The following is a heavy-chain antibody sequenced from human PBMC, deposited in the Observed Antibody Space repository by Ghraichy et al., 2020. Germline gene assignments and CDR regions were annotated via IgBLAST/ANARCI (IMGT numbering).Heavy chain of an antibody. CDR1: GFTFGDYA. V-gene: IGHV3-49*04. CDR3: TRGGGYIDY. CDR2: IRSNTYGETI. D-gene: IGHD4-23*01. J-gene: IGHJ4*02. Sequence: GGSLRLSCTASGFTFGDYAMSWVRQAPGKGLEWVGFIRSNTYGETIAYSASVQFRFTISRADSKSIAYLQMHSLKNEDTAVYYCTRGGGYIDYWVQGTLVGVSS.